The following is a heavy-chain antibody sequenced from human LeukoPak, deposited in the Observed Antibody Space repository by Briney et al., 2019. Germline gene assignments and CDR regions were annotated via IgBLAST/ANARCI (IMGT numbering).Heavy chain of an antibody. CDR3: ARGRLRGTSAV. CDR1: GGSFSGYY. J-gene: IGHJ4*02. V-gene: IGHV4-34*01. D-gene: IGHD1-26*01. Sequence: PSETLSLTCAVYGGSFSGYYWSWIRQPPGKVLEWIGEINHSGSTNYNPSLKSRVTISVDTSKNQFSLKLSSVTAADTAVYYCARGRLRGTSAVWGQGTLVTVSS. CDR2: INHSGST.